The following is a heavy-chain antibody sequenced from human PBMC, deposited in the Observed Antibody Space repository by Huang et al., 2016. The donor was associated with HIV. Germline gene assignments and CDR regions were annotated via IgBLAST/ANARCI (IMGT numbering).Heavy chain of an antibody. D-gene: IGHD6-6*01. J-gene: IGHJ4*02. CDR1: GYTFTDSN. CDR3: ARDWSFGSSTSPAD. V-gene: IGHV1-2*02. CDR2: INPKRGGT. Sequence: QVQLVQSGAEVKNPGASVRVSCKASGYTFTDSNIHWVRQAPGQGLGWMGWINPKRGGTSDAQRFQGRITMTRDTTISTVNMDRRRIQSDDTAVYFCARDWSFGSSTSPADWGQGTLVTVSS.